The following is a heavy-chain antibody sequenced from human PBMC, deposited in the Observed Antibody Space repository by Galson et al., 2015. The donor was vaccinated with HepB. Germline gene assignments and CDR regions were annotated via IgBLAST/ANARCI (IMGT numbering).Heavy chain of an antibody. V-gene: IGHV1-2*02. CDR1: GYTFTDYY. D-gene: IGHD6-13*01. J-gene: IGHJ4*02. Sequence: SVKVSCKASGYTFTDYYMHWVRQAPGQGLEWMGWINPNSGATNYAQKFQGRVAMTRDTSTFTAYMEVSRLRSDDTAVYYCAREGQRLVPFDYWGQGTLVTVSS. CDR3: AREGQRLVPFDY. CDR2: INPNSGAT.